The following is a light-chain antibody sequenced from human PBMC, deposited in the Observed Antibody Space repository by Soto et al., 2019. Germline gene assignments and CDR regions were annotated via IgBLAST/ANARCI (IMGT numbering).Light chain of an antibody. CDR2: DAS. CDR3: QQYGSWPLS. Sequence: ETLSTQSPDTVSLSPRERDTLTCRASQSVTNYLAWYQQRPGQAPRLLIYDASNRASGIPDRFSGSESGTDFTLTIRCLEPADFGVYYCQQYGSWPLSFGQGTKVDIK. V-gene: IGKV3-11*01. J-gene: IGKJ2*03. CDR1: QSVTNY.